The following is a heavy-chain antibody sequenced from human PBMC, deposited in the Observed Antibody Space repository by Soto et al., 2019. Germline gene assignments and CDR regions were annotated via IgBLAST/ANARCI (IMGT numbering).Heavy chain of an antibody. V-gene: IGHV1-2*02. CDR1: GYTFTGYY. CDR3: ARSASGSYSGWFDP. D-gene: IGHD1-26*01. J-gene: IGHJ5*02. CDR2: INPNSGGT. Sequence: ASVKVSCKASGYTFTGYYMHWVRQAPGQGLEWMGWINPNSGGTNYAQKFQGRVTMTRDTSISTAYMELSRLRSDDTAVYYCARSASGSYSGWFDPWGQGTLVTVSS.